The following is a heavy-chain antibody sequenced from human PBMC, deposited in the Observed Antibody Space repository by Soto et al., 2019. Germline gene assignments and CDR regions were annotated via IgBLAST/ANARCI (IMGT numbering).Heavy chain of an antibody. Sequence: SETLSLTCTVSGGSISSSSYYWGWIRQPPGKGLEWIGSIYYSGSTYYNPSLKSRVTISVDTSKNQFSLKLSSVTAADTAVYCCARLGVPIEEGYGMDVWGQGTTVTVSS. V-gene: IGHV4-39*01. CDR1: GGSISSSSYY. J-gene: IGHJ6*02. CDR2: IYYSGST. D-gene: IGHD2-2*01. CDR3: ARLGVPIEEGYGMDV.